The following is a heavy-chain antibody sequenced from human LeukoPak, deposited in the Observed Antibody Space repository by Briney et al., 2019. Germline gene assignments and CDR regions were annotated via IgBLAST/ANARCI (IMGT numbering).Heavy chain of an antibody. D-gene: IGHD3-10*01. J-gene: IGHJ4*02. CDR3: ASTDYGYGNY. V-gene: IGHV4-34*01. CDR2: INHSGST. CDR1: GGSFSGYY. Sequence: PSETLSLTCAVYGGSFSGYYWSWIRQPPGKGLEWIGEINHSGSTNYNPSLKSRVTISVDTSKNQFSLKLSSVTAADTAVYYCASTDYGYGNYWGQGTLVTVSS.